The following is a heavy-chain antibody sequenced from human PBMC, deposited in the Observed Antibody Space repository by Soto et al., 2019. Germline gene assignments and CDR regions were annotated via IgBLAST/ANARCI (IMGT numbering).Heavy chain of an antibody. CDR3: ARANIKGLRASGSPDY. CDR2: IIPIFGTP. D-gene: IGHD3-16*01. V-gene: IGHV1-69*01. CDR1: GGSFSTFA. J-gene: IGHJ4*02. Sequence: QVQLVQSGAEVKKPGSSVKVSCKTSGGSFSTFAISWVRQAPGQGLDWMGGIIPIFGTPNYAQKFQGRVTITADESTNTAYMELSSLRSEDTAVYYCARANIKGLRASGSPDYWGQGTLVTVSS.